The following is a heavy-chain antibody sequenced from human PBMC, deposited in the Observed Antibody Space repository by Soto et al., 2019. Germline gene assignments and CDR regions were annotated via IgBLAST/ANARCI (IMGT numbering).Heavy chain of an antibody. J-gene: IGHJ5*02. CDR3: AREADILNWFDP. CDR2: ISSRSRSI. Sequence: GGSLRLSCAASGFTFSSYSMHWVRQAPGKGLEWVSSISSRSRSIYYADSQKGRFTISRDNTKNSLYLQMNNLRAEDTAVYYCAREADILNWFDPWGQGTLVTVSS. V-gene: IGHV3-21*01. CDR1: GFTFSSYS. D-gene: IGHD3-9*01.